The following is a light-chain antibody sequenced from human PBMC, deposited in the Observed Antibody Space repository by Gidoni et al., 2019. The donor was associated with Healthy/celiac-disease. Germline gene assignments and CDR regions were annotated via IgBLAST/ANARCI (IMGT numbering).Light chain of an antibody. CDR1: QSISRW. V-gene: IGKV1-5*03. CDR3: QQYNSYPLT. Sequence: DIQMTQSPSTLSASAGDRVTIPCRASQSISRWFAWYQQKPGKAPKLLIYKASSLESGVPSRFSGSGSGTEFTLTISSLQPDDFATYYCQQYNSYPLTFGGGTKVEIK. CDR2: KAS. J-gene: IGKJ4*01.